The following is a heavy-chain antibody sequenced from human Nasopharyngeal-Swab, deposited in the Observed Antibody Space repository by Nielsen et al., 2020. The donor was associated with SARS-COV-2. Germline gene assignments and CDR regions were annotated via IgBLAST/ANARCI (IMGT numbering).Heavy chain of an antibody. CDR2: IWYDGSNK. Sequence: GGSLRLSCAASGFTFSSYGMHWVRRAPGKGLEWVAVIWYDGSNKYYADSVKGRFTISRDNSKNTLYLQMNSLRAEDTAVYYCAGERYYYDSSGYYYLGYYYYGMDVWGQGTTVTVSS. V-gene: IGHV3-33*01. CDR1: GFTFSSYG. D-gene: IGHD3-22*01. J-gene: IGHJ6*02. CDR3: AGERYYYDSSGYYYLGYYYYGMDV.